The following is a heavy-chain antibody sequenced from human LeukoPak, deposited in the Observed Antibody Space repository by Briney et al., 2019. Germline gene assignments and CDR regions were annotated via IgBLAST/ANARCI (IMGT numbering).Heavy chain of an antibody. V-gene: IGHV3-7*03. CDR2: IKRDGSEK. D-gene: IGHD6-13*01. J-gene: IGHJ4*02. CDR3: ARPPNIAAAGQD. Sequence: GGSLRLSCAASGFTFSGYWMTWVRQAPGKGLEWVANIKRDGSEKYYMDSVKGRFTISRDNAKNSLYLQMNSLRAEDTAVYYCARPPNIAAAGQDWGQGTLVTVS. CDR1: GFTFSGYW.